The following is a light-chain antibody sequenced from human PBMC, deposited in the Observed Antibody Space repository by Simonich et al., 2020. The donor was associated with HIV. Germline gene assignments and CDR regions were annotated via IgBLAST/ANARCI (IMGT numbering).Light chain of an antibody. J-gene: IGLJ2*01. Sequence: QTVVTQEPSFSVSPGGTVTLTCALSSGSVSSAYYPSWYQQTPCQAPRTLIYHTNIRSSGVPDRFSGSILGNKAALSITGAQADDESDYYCVLYMSSGTVIFGGGTKLTVL. CDR3: VLYMSSGTVI. CDR2: HTN. CDR1: SGSVSSAYY. V-gene: IGLV8-61*01.